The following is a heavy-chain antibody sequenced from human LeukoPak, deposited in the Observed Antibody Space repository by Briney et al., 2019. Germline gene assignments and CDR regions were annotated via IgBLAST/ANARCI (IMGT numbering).Heavy chain of an antibody. V-gene: IGHV3-11*04. CDR3: ARGIGSTTVTTLEYYFDY. J-gene: IGHJ4*02. CDR1: GFTFSDYY. Sequence: GGSLRLSCAASGFTFSDYYMSWIRQAPGKGLEWVSYISSSGSTIYYADSVKGRFTISRDNAKNSLYLQMNSLRAEDTAVYYCARGIGSTTVTTLEYYFDYWGQGTLVTVSS. D-gene: IGHD4-17*01. CDR2: ISSSGSTI.